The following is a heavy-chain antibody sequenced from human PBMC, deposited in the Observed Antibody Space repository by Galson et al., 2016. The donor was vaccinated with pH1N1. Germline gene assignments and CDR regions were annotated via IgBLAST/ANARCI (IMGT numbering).Heavy chain of an antibody. CDR2: ISTSSGTT. Sequence: SLRLSCKASGFTFGDYAMSWVRQAPGKGLEYVSSISTSSGTTYYADYMRGRFTITRDNSKSTVYLQMNSLRAEDTAIYYCTKARVGNYYFDDWGQGSLVTVSS. CDR3: TKARVGNYYFDD. D-gene: IGHD3-16*01. J-gene: IGHJ4*02. V-gene: IGHV3-23*01. CDR1: GFTFGDYA.